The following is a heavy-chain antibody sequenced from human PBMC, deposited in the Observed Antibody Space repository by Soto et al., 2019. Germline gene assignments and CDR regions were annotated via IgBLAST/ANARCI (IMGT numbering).Heavy chain of an antibody. V-gene: IGHV3-9*01. CDR2: ISWNSGTI. CDR1: GFSFDDYA. D-gene: IGHD3-10*01. Sequence: PGGSLRLSCAASGFSFDDYAMHWVRQAPGKGLEWVTGISWNSGTIGYADSVKGRFTISRDNAKNSLYLQMNSLRAEDTALYYCARDVWSRASGPPDSWGQGXLVTVYS. J-gene: IGHJ4*02. CDR3: ARDVWSRASGPPDS.